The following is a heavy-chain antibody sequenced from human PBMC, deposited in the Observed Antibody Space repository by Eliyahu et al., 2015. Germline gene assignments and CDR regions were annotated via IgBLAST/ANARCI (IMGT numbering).Heavy chain of an antibody. Sequence: QLQLQESGPGLVKPSETLSLTCTVSGGSTNSRSHYWGWIRQSPGKGLEWIGSVYYSGSTYSNPSLKSRVTILLDTSKNQLSLNLRSVTAADTAIYYCVRDRVAVTSENWFDPWGQGALVTVSS. V-gene: IGHV4-39*07. CDR1: GGSTNSRSHY. J-gene: IGHJ5*02. CDR3: VRDRVAVTSENWFDP. D-gene: IGHD6-19*01. CDR2: VYYSGST.